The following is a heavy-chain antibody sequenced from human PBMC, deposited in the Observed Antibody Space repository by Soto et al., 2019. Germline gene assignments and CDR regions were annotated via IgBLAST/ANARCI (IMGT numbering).Heavy chain of an antibody. CDR2: ISSSSSYI. CDR1: GFTFSSYS. J-gene: IGHJ4*02. CDR3: ASATDTVLMVYASDY. V-gene: IGHV3-21*01. Sequence: GGSLRLSCAASGFTFSSYSMNWVRQAPGKGLEWVSSISSSSSYIYYADSVKGRFTISRDNAKNSLYLQMNSLRAEDTAVYYCASATDTVLMVYASDYWGQGTLVTVYS. D-gene: IGHD2-8*01.